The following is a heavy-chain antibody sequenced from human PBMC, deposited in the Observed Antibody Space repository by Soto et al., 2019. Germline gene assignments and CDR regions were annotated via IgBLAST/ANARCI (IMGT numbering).Heavy chain of an antibody. D-gene: IGHD3-3*01. CDR2: ISSSSSYI. V-gene: IGHV3-21*01. CDR3: ARDSPPYDFWSGYSIDY. J-gene: IGHJ4*02. CDR1: GFTFSSYS. Sequence: GGSLRLSCAASGFTFSSYSMNWVRQAPGKGLEWVSSISSSSSYIYYADSVKGRFTISRDNAKNSLYLQMNSLRAEDTAVYYCARDSPPYDFWSGYSIDYWGQGTLVTVSS.